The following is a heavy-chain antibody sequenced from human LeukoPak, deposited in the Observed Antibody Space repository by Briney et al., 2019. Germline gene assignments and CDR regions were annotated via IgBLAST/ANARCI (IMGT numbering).Heavy chain of an antibody. D-gene: IGHD6-13*01. CDR3: AKDGGVGQLVYYYYYMDV. CDR1: GFTFSSYG. J-gene: IGHJ6*03. Sequence: GGSLRLSCAASGFTFSSYGMHWVRQAPGKGLEWVAFIRYDGSNKYYADSVKGRFTISRDNSKNTLYLQMNSLRAEDTAVYYCAKDGGVGQLVYYYYYMDVWGKGTTVTVSS. V-gene: IGHV3-30*02. CDR2: IRYDGSNK.